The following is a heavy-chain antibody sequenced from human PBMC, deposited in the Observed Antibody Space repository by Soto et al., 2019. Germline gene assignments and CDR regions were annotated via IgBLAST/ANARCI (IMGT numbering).Heavy chain of an antibody. J-gene: IGHJ5*02. CDR1: GDSISSYY. D-gene: IGHD3-22*01. CDR2: VYSSGST. V-gene: IGHV4-59*08. CDR3: ARRLTMTKTNWFDP. Sequence: SETLSLTCTVSGDSISSYYWSWLRQPPGKGLEWIGYVYSSGSTNYSPSLKSRVTISVDTSKNQFSLKLTSVTAADTAVYYCARRLTMTKTNWFDPWGQGTLVTVS.